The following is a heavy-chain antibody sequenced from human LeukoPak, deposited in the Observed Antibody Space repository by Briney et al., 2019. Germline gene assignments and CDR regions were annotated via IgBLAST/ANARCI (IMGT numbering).Heavy chain of an antibody. V-gene: IGHV3-7*03. D-gene: IGHD5-24*01. CDR1: SFIFSNYW. CDR3: ARDQMGPYYGMDV. Sequence: GGSLRLSCAASSFIFSNYWMRWVRQAPGKGLEWVANIKQDGREKYYLDSVKGRFTISRDNAKNSLSLQMDSLRAEDTAVYYCARDQMGPYYGMDVWGQGTTVTVSS. J-gene: IGHJ6*02. CDR2: IKQDGREK.